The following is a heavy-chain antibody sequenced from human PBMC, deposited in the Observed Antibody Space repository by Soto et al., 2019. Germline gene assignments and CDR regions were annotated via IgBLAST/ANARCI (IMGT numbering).Heavy chain of an antibody. Sequence: QVQLQQWGAGLLKPSETLSLTCAVYGGSFSGYYWSWIRQPPGKGLEWIGEINHSGSTNYNPSLRRRVTISVDTSKNQFSLKLSSVTAADTAVYYCARSPIVVVTARRHFDYWGQGTLVTVSS. J-gene: IGHJ4*02. V-gene: IGHV4-34*01. CDR3: ARSPIVVVTARRHFDY. D-gene: IGHD2-21*02. CDR1: GGSFSGYY. CDR2: INHSGST.